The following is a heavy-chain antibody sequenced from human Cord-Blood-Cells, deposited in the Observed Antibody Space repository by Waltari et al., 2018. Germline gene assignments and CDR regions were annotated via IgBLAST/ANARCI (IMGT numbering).Heavy chain of an antibody. CDR3: ARGYSGYPPDY. D-gene: IGHD5-12*01. J-gene: IGHJ4*02. V-gene: IGHV3-53*02. Sequence: EVQLVETGGGLIQPGGSLRLSCAASGFTVSSNYMRWVRQAPGKGMDWVSVMCSGGSTYYAYSVKGRFTISRDNSKKTLYLQMNSLRAEDTAVYYCARGYSGYPPDYWGQGTLVTVSS. CDR1: GFTVSSNY. CDR2: MCSGGST.